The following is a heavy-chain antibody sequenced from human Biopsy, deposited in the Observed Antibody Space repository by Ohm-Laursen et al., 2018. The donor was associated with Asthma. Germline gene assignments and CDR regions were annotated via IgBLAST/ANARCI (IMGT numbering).Heavy chain of an antibody. CDR2: ILTKFDIT. V-gene: IGHV1-69*04. D-gene: IGHD3-22*01. CDR1: GGSFSNFA. CDR3: ARFYDTDSYPVLVLDY. Sequence: SVKVSCKASGGSFSNFAFSWVRQAPGHGLEWMGTILTKFDITSYAEKFQGRVTITADKSTSTTYMELSRLRSEDTAVYYCARFYDTDSYPVLVLDYWGQGTLVTASS. J-gene: IGHJ4*02.